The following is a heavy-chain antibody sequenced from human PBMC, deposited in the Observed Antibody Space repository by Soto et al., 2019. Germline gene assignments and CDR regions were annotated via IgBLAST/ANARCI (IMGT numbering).Heavy chain of an antibody. CDR2: ISAYNGNT. Sequence: ASVKVPCNASCYTFTSYGISCLLQAPGEGLEWMGWISAYNGNTNYAQKLQGRVTMTTDTSTSTAYMELRSLRSDDTAVYYCARGLSGGWELPYYYYYGMDVWGQGTTVTVSS. CDR3: ARGLSGGWELPYYYYYGMDV. V-gene: IGHV1-18*01. D-gene: IGHD1-26*01. J-gene: IGHJ6*02. CDR1: CYTFTSYG.